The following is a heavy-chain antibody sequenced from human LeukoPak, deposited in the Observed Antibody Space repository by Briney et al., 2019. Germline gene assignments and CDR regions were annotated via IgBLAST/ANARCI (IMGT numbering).Heavy chain of an antibody. CDR2: ISYDGSRK. Sequence: PGRSLRLSCAASGFTFRSYGMHWVRQAPGKGLEWVAIISYDGSRKYYADSVKGRFTISRDNSKNTLYLQMSSLGADDTAVYYCAREATVAVYFDSWGQGTLVTVSS. V-gene: IGHV3-30*03. CDR1: GFTFRSYG. J-gene: IGHJ4*02. D-gene: IGHD6-19*01. CDR3: AREATVAVYFDS.